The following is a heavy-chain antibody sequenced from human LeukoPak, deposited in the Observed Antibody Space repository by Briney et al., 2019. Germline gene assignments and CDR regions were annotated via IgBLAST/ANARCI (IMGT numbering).Heavy chain of an antibody. CDR1: GFTFSSHW. V-gene: IGHV3-74*01. Sequence: GGSLRLSCAASGFTFSSHWMHWVRHAPEKGLVGGSHINADGSATYYAASVKGRFTISRDNARNTLYLQMHSLTAEDTGVYYCVRGALRDCSYTSCTRGNWFDPWGQGTLVTVSS. CDR2: INADGSAT. CDR3: VRGALRDCSYTSCTRGNWFDP. J-gene: IGHJ5*02. D-gene: IGHD2-2*01.